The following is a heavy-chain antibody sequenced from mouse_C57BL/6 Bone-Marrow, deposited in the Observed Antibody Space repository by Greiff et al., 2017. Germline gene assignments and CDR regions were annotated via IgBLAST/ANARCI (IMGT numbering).Heavy chain of an antibody. CDR2: IYPGSGST. CDR3: AREGFYGSSPHWYFDV. Sequence: VQLQQPGAELVKPGASVKMSCKASGYTFTSYWITWVKQRPGQGLEWIGDIYPGSGSTNYNEKFKSKATLTVDTSSSTAYMQLSSLTSEDSAVYYCAREGFYGSSPHWYFDVWGTGTTVTVSS. D-gene: IGHD1-1*01. J-gene: IGHJ1*03. V-gene: IGHV1-55*01. CDR1: GYTFTSYW.